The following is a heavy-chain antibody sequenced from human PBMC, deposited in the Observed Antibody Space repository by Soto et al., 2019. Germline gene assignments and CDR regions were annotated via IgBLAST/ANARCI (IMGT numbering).Heavy chain of an antibody. D-gene: IGHD2-15*01. J-gene: IGHJ4*02. CDR3: AKDGAPRYCSRSSCHPAGAY. CDR1: GFTFSNYG. Sequence: QVQLVESGGGVVQPGRSLRLSCAGSGFTFSNYGLHWVRQAPGKGLEWVAVISYDGSHKYYADSVKGRFTISRDNSNNMLYLQMDSLRAEDTAVYYCAKDGAPRYCSRSSCHPAGAYCGQGTLVTVSS. V-gene: IGHV3-30*18. CDR2: ISYDGSHK.